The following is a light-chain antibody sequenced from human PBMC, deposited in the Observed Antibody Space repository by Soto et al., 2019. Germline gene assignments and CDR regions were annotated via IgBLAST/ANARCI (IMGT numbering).Light chain of an antibody. CDR1: SSNIGAGYD. J-gene: IGLJ3*02. CDR2: GNS. CDR3: QSYDSSLSGWV. Sequence: QSVLTQPPSVSGAPGQRVTISCTGSSSNIGAGYDVHWSQQLPGTVPKLLIYGNSNRPSGVPDRFSGSKSGTSASLAITGLQAEDEADYYCQSYDSSLSGWVFGGGTKLTVL. V-gene: IGLV1-40*01.